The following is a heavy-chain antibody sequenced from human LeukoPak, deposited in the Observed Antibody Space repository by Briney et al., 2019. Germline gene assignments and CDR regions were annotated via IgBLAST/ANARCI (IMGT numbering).Heavy chain of an antibody. CDR3: ASKVRGVIF. Sequence: GGSLRLSCAAYGFTFSSYEMNRVRQAPGRGVEWVSYISSSGSTIYCADSVKGRFTISRDNAKNSLYLQMNSLRAEDTAVYYCASKVRGVIFWGQGTLVTVSS. CDR1: GFTFSSYE. CDR2: ISSSGSTI. J-gene: IGHJ4*02. D-gene: IGHD3-10*01. V-gene: IGHV3-48*03.